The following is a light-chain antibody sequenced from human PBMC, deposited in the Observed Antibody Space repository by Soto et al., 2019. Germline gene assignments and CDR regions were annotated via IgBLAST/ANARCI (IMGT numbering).Light chain of an antibody. Sequence: EIVFTQSPGTLSLSPGERATLSCRASQTVSSTYLAWYQQKPGQAPRLLMYGASTRATGVPARFSGSGSGTEFTLTISNLQPEDFAVYHCQQYDKWPRTVGQGTKVDIK. CDR3: QQYDKWPRT. CDR2: GAS. V-gene: IGKV3-15*01. CDR1: QTVSSTY. J-gene: IGKJ1*01.